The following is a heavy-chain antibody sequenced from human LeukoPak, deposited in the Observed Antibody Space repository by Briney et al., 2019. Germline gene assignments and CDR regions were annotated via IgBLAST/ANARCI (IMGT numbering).Heavy chain of an antibody. CDR2: IYSGGST. CDR3: AREVYGMDV. CDR1: GFTVSSNY. Sequence: GGSLRLSCAASGFTVSSNYMSWVRQAPGKGLEWVSVIYSGGSTYYADSVKGRFTISRDSAKNSLYLQMNSLRAEDTAVYYCAREVYGMDVWGQGTTVTVSS. V-gene: IGHV3-53*01. J-gene: IGHJ6*02.